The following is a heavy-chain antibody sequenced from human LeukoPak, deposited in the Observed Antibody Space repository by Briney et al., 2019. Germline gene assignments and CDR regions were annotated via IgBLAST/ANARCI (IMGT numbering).Heavy chain of an antibody. J-gene: IGHJ4*02. Sequence: GGSLRLSCEVSGFTFSASNMNWVRQAPGKGLEWVSYISSKGTYINYTDSVKGRFTISRDNAKSSVYLQMTSLRAEDTAVYYCAKDESTTIVVVTAILVYWGQGTLVTVSS. CDR1: GFTFSASN. D-gene: IGHD2-21*02. CDR2: ISSKGTYI. CDR3: AKDESTTIVVVTAILVY. V-gene: IGHV3-21*06.